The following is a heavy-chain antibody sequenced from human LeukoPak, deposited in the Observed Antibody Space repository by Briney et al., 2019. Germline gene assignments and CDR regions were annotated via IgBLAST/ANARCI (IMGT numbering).Heavy chain of an antibody. D-gene: IGHD6-6*01. CDR2: IYHSGST. Sequence: PSETLSLTCTVSGGSISSGGYYWSWIRQPPGKGLEWIGYIYHSGSTYYNPSLKSRVTISVDRSKNQFSLKLISVTAADTAVYYCTGAHSSSSGYYYYYYMDVWGKGTTVTVSS. CDR3: TGAHSSSSGYYYYYYMDV. CDR1: GGSISSGGYY. J-gene: IGHJ6*03. V-gene: IGHV4-30-2*01.